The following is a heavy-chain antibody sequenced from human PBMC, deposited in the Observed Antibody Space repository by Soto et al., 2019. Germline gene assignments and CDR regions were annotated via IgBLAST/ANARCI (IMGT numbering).Heavy chain of an antibody. CDR3: ARGPPGGNPYYYYYYMDV. CDR1: GGSFSGYY. J-gene: IGHJ6*03. D-gene: IGHD3-16*01. Sequence: SETLSLTCAVYGGSFSGYYWSWIRQPPGKGLEWIGEINHSGSTNYNPSLKSRVTISVDTSKNQFSLKLSSVTAADTAVYYCARGPPGGNPYYYYYYMDVWGKGTTVTVSS. CDR2: INHSGST. V-gene: IGHV4-34*01.